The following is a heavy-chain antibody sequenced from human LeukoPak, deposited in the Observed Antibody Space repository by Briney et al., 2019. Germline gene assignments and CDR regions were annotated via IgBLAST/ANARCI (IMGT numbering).Heavy chain of an antibody. CDR3: ARVYYYDSSGHYYFDY. CDR1: GYTFTGYY. D-gene: IGHD3-22*01. Sequence: ASVTVSCKASGYTFTGYYMHWVRQAPGQGLEWMGWINPNSGGTSYAQKFQARVTMTRDTSISTAYMELSSLRSDDTAVYYCARVYYYDSSGHYYFDYWGQGTLVTVSS. J-gene: IGHJ4*02. CDR2: INPNSGGT. V-gene: IGHV1-2*02.